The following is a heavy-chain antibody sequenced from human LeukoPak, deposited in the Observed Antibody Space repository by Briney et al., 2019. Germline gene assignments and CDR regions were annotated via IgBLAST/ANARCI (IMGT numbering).Heavy chain of an antibody. Sequence: SETLSLTCTVSGDSINSGSYYWSWIRQPAGKGLEWIGRIYTRGNTNYNPSLKSRVTISIDTSKSQFSLNLSSVTAADTAVYYCARGGHYYDSSGYGFDYWGQGTLVTVSS. V-gene: IGHV4-61*02. J-gene: IGHJ4*02. CDR3: ARGGHYYDSSGYGFDY. CDR1: GDSINSGSYY. CDR2: IYTRGNT. D-gene: IGHD3-22*01.